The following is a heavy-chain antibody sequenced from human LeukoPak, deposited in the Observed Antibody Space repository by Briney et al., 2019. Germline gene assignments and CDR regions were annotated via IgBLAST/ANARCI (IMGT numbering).Heavy chain of an antibody. CDR1: KFTFSSYW. CDR2: IKQDGSVQ. J-gene: IGHJ5*02. CDR3: TRLQIAVAGPNWFDP. V-gene: IGHV3-7*01. D-gene: IGHD6-19*01. Sequence: RGSLRLSCAASKFTFSSYWMSWVRQAPGKGLEWVANIKQDGSVQFYMDSLKGRFSVSRDNAKNSLYLQMNGLRVEDTAVYYCTRLQIAVAGPNWFDPWGQGTLVTVSS.